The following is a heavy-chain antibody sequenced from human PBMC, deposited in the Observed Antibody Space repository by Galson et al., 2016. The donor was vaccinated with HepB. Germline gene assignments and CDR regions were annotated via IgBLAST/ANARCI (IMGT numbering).Heavy chain of an antibody. CDR1: SGSFSSGAYY. J-gene: IGHJ6*02. CDR3: ARDEGFYNGMDV. D-gene: IGHD2-2*02. Sequence: SETLSLTCTVSSGSFSSGAYYWSWVRQSPGKGLEWIGYIENAGSTNYNPSLKSRVTISIDRSKNQFFLELTSVTAADTAVCYCARDEGFYNGMDVWGQGTTVTVSS. CDR2: IENAGST. V-gene: IGHV4-61*08.